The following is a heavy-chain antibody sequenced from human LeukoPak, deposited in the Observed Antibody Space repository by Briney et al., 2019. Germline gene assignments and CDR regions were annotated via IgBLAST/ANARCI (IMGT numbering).Heavy chain of an antibody. J-gene: IGHJ4*02. D-gene: IGHD2-15*01. CDR2: ISGGGGTP. CDR3: AKSGLNRFDY. V-gene: IGHV3-23*01. Sequence: GGSLRLSCVASGFTFSNYWMSWVRQAPGKGLEWVSTISGGGGTPYYADSVKGRFTISRDNSKNTLFLQMNSLRVEDTAVYYCAKSGLNRFDYWGQGALVTVSS. CDR1: GFTFSNYW.